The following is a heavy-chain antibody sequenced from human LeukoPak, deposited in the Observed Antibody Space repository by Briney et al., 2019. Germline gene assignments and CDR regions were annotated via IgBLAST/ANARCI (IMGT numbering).Heavy chain of an antibody. V-gene: IGHV3-33*01. CDR2: IWYDGSNK. D-gene: IGHD2-2*01. CDR3: ASQYCSSTSCYAGYFDY. Sequence: GRSLRLSCAASGFTFSSYGMHWVRQAPGKGLEWVAVIWYDGSNKYYADSVKGRFTISRDNSENTLYLQMNSLRAEDTAVYYCASQYCSSTSCYAGYFDYWGQGTLVTVSS. CDR1: GFTFSSYG. J-gene: IGHJ4*02.